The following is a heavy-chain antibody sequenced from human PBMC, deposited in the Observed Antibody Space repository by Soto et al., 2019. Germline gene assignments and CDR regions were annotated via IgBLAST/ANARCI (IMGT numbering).Heavy chain of an antibody. V-gene: IGHV1-18*01. CDR2: ITTYNGNT. CDR1: GYTFTSYG. D-gene: IGHD6-13*01. CDR3: ARVPLAGNSGYNWFDP. Sequence: QVQLVQSGTEVKKPGASVKVSCKASGYTFTSYGISWVRQAPGQGLEWMGWITTYNGNTNYAQKLQGRVTMTTDTSTSTVYMELRSLRSDDTAVYYCARVPLAGNSGYNWFDPWGQGTLVTVSS. J-gene: IGHJ5*02.